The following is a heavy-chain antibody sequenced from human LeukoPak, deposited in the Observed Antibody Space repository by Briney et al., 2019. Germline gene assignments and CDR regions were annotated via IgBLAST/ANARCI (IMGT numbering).Heavy chain of an antibody. CDR1: GFTFSSYG. D-gene: IGHD3-16*01. CDR2: ISYDGSNK. Sequence: PGGSLRLSCAASGFTFSSYGMHWVRQAPGKGLEWVAVISYDGSNKYYADSVKGRFTISRDNSKTTLYLQMNSLRAEDTAVYYCAKESQGGYGMDVWGQGTTVTVSS. J-gene: IGHJ6*02. V-gene: IGHV3-30*18. CDR3: AKESQGGYGMDV.